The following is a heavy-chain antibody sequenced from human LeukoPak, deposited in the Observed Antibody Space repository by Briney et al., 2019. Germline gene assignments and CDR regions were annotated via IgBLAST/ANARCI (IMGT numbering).Heavy chain of an antibody. CDR1: GGSISNGTSY. V-gene: IGHV4-61*02. CDR2: IYSSGST. Sequence: PSETLSLTCTVSGGSISNGTSYWTWIRQPAGKSLEWLGRIYSSGSTNYNPSLKSRVTISADTSKNQFSLKLSSVTAADTAVYYCARVIWGSDVREGILGIMDVWGKGTTVTVSS. CDR3: ARVIWGSDVREGILGIMDV. D-gene: IGHD3-3*01. J-gene: IGHJ6*03.